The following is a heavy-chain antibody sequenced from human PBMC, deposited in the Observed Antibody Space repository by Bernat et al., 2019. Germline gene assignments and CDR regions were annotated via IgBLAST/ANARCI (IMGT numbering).Heavy chain of an antibody. D-gene: IGHD3-22*01. CDR3: AKTDYYDSSGYYPPPYFDY. J-gene: IGHJ4*02. Sequence: QVQLVESGGGVVQPGRSLRLSCAASGFTFSSYGMHWVRQAPGKGLEWVAVISYDGSNKYYADSVKGRFTISRDNSKNTLYLQINSLRAEDTAVYYFAKTDYYDSSGYYPPPYFDYWGQGTLVTVSS. CDR2: ISYDGSNK. V-gene: IGHV3-30*18. CDR1: GFTFSSYG.